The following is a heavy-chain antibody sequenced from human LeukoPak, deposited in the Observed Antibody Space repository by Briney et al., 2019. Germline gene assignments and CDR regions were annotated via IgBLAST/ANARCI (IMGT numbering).Heavy chain of an antibody. Sequence: SVKVSCKASGGTFSSYAISWVRQAPGQGLEWMGGIIPIFGTANYAQKFQGRVTITADESTSTAYMELSSLRSEDTAVYYCARDRYSSSYGPTPFDYWGQGTLVTVSS. V-gene: IGHV1-69*13. D-gene: IGHD6-6*01. CDR2: IIPIFGTA. CDR3: ARDRYSSSYGPTPFDY. CDR1: GGTFSSYA. J-gene: IGHJ4*02.